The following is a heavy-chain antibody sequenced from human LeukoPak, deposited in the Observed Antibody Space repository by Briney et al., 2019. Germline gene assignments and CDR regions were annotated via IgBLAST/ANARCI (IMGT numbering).Heavy chain of an antibody. CDR3: ARLSCAYCTNPRFDAFAI. D-gene: IGHD2-8*01. CDR2: TYPGDSDT. V-gene: IGHV5-51*01. CDR1: GYSFTSYR. Sequence: GEPLMISSKGSGYSFTSYRNGWVRQMPGKGLEWMGITYPGDSDTRYSPSFQGQVTISADKSISTAYLQWSCLKASDTAMYYCARLSCAYCTNPRFDAFAIWGQGTMVTVSS. J-gene: IGHJ3*02.